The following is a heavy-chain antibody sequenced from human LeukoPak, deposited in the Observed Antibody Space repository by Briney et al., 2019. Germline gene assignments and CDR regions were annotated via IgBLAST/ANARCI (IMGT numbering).Heavy chain of an antibody. D-gene: IGHD3-22*01. V-gene: IGHV3-13*01. CDR1: GFTFSNYD. Sequence: PGGSLRLSCAASGFTFSNYDMHWVRQATGEGLEWVSTIDTAGATYYPGSVKGRFTISRENAKNSLYLQINSLRAGDTAVYYCARGAGEYYDSTRGAFDIWGQGTMVTVSS. J-gene: IGHJ3*02. CDR3: ARGAGEYYDSTRGAFDI. CDR2: IDTAGAT.